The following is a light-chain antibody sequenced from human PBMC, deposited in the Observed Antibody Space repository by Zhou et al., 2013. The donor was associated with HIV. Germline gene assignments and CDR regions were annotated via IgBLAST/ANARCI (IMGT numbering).Light chain of an antibody. Sequence: EIVLTQSPGTLSLSPGERATLSCRASQSISSSIFLAWYQQKPGQGPRLLIYAASTRATGTPARFSGSASGTEFTLTISSLQSEDFALYFCQQYNDWPPAFGQGTQVAIK. CDR1: QSISSS. J-gene: IGKJ1*01. V-gene: IGKV3-15*01. CDR3: QQYNDWPPA. CDR2: AAS.